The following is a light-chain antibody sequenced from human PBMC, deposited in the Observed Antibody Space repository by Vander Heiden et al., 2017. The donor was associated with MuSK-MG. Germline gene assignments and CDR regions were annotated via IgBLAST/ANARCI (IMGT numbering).Light chain of an antibody. J-gene: IGKJ4*01. CDR3: QQYDSYPLT. Sequence: DIQMTQSPSSLSASVGERVTITCRASQTTSDWLAWYQQKPGKAPKVLIYKASILESGVPSRFSGSGYGAEFTLTISSLQPDDFATYYCQQYDSYPLTFGGGTKVEI. CDR1: QTTSDW. V-gene: IGKV1-5*03. CDR2: KAS.